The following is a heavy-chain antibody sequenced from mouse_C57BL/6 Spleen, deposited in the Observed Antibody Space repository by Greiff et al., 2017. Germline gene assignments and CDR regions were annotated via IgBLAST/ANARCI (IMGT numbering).Heavy chain of an antibody. D-gene: IGHD1-1*02. J-gene: IGHJ4*01. Sequence: VQLQQSGAELVKPGASVKLSCKASGYTFTSYAIHWVKQRPGQGLEWIGWIYPRGGSTKYNEKFKGKATLTVDTSSSTAYMELHSLTSEASAVYDWARETILDYWGQGTSATGPS. CDR3: ARETILDY. V-gene: IGHV1-85*01. CDR1: GYTFTSYA. CDR2: IYPRGGST.